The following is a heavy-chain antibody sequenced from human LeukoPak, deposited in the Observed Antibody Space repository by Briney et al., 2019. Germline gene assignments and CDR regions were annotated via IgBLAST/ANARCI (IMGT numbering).Heavy chain of an antibody. CDR3: ARAPGNYYDSTGYWYFDL. J-gene: IGHJ2*01. V-gene: IGHV3-30-3*01. CDR1: GFTFSSYA. CDR2: ISYDGSNK. D-gene: IGHD3-22*01. Sequence: GGSLRLSCAASGFTFSSYAMHWVRQAPGKGLEWVAVISYDGSNKYYADSVKGRFTISRDNSKNTLYLQMNSLRAEDTAVYYCARAPGNYYDSTGYWYFDLWGRGTLVTVSS.